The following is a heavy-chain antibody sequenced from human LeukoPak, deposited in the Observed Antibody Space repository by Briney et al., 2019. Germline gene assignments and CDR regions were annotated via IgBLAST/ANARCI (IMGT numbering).Heavy chain of an antibody. CDR2: IYYSGST. Sequence: SETLSLTCTVSGGSISSYYWSWIRQPPGKGLEWIGYIYYSGSTNYNPSLKSRVTISVDTSKNQFSLKLSSVTAADTAVYYCAGHGPYCSGGSCFDYWGQGTLVTVSS. J-gene: IGHJ4*02. D-gene: IGHD2-15*01. CDR1: GGSISSYY. V-gene: IGHV4-59*01. CDR3: AGHGPYCSGGSCFDY.